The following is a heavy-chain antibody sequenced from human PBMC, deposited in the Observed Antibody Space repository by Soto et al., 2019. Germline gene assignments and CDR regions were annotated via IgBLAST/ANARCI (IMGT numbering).Heavy chain of an antibody. J-gene: IGHJ6*02. CDR1: GGTFSSYA. V-gene: IGHV1-69*13. CDR3: ARGSPNYGSAPAYGMDV. Sequence: SVKVSCKASGGTFSSYAISWVRQAPGQGLEWMGGIIPIFGTANYAQKFQGRVTITADESTSTAYMELSSLRSEDTAVYYCARGSPNYGSAPAYGMDVWGQGTTVTV. D-gene: IGHD3-10*01. CDR2: IIPIFGTA.